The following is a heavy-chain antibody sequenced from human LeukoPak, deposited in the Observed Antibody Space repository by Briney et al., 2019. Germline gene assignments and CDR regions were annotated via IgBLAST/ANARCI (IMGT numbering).Heavy chain of an antibody. CDR1: GYTFTSYG. D-gene: IGHD3-22*01. Sequence: ASVKVSCKASGYTFTSYGISWVRQAPGQGLEWMGWISAYSGNTNYAQKLQGRVTMTTDTSTSTAYMELRSLRSDDTAVYYCARARYYYDSSGYPLLDYWGQGTLVTVSS. CDR3: ARARYYYDSSGYPLLDY. CDR2: ISAYSGNT. V-gene: IGHV1-18*01. J-gene: IGHJ4*02.